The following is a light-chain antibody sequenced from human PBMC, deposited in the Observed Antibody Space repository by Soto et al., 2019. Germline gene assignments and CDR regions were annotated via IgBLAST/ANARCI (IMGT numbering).Light chain of an antibody. Sequence: EIVLTQSPGTLSLSPGERATLSCRASQSVDTNLAWYVQKPGQAPRRLMYGVSTWGTGVTARFSGSGSGTEFTLTIRSLQSEDFAIYYCKQYKSWPITFGQGTRLEIK. CDR2: GVS. CDR1: QSVDTN. CDR3: KQYKSWPIT. J-gene: IGKJ5*01. V-gene: IGKV3D-15*01.